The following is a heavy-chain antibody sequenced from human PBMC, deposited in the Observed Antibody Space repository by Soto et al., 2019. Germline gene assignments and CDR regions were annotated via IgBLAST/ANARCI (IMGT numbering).Heavy chain of an antibody. CDR2: IDPSDSYT. J-gene: IGHJ6*02. Sequence: LGESLKISCKGSGYSFTSYWISWVRQMPGKGLEWMGRIDPSDSYTNYSPSFQGHVTISADKSISTAYLQWSSLKASDTAMYYCASVWRGYSRYYYGMDVWGQGTTVTVS. CDR3: ASVWRGYSRYYYGMDV. V-gene: IGHV5-10-1*01. CDR1: GYSFTSYW. D-gene: IGHD3-22*01.